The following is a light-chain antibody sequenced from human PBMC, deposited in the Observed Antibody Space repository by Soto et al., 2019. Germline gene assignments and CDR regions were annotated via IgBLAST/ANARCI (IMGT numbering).Light chain of an antibody. CDR1: QSISNW. Sequence: DIQMTQSPSTLSAAVGDRVTITCRASQSISNWLAWYQQKPGKAPKLLIYDVSSLESGVPSRFRGSGSGTEFTLTINSLQADDFATYYCQQHNSFSITFGHGARLEIK. CDR3: QQHNSFSIT. V-gene: IGKV1-5*01. CDR2: DVS. J-gene: IGKJ5*01.